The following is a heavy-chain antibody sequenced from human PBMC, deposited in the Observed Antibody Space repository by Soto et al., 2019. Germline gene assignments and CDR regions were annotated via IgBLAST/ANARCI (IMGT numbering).Heavy chain of an antibody. CDR3: ARESPGYCSGGSCYGYYYYYYGMDV. V-gene: IGHV3-48*02. Sequence: ESGGGLVQPGGSLRLSCAASGFTFSSYSMNWVRQAPGKGLEWVSYISSSSSTIYYADSVKGRFTISRDNAKNSLYLQMNSLRDEDTAVYYCARESPGYCSGGSCYGYYYYYYGMDVW. CDR1: GFTFSSYS. D-gene: IGHD2-15*01. CDR2: ISSSSSTI. J-gene: IGHJ6*01.